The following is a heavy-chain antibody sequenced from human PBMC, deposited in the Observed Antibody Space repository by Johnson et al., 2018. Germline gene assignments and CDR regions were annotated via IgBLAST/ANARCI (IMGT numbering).Heavy chain of an antibody. J-gene: IGHJ6*03. CDR3: ARDRSGSSGTYRYYYMDV. Sequence: VQLVESGGGLVQPGGSLRLSCAASGFNVSSNYMSWVRQAPGKGLEWVSVIYSGGYISYADSVKGRFTISRDNSKNTLYLQMNSLRADETAVYYCARDRSGSSGTYRYYYMDVWGKWSTVAVSS. D-gene: IGHD1-26*01. V-gene: IGHV3-66*02. CDR2: IYSGGYI. CDR1: GFNVSSNY.